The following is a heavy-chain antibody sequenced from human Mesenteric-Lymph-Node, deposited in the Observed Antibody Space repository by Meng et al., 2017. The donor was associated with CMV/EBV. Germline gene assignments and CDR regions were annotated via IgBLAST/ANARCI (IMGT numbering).Heavy chain of an antibody. V-gene: IGHV3-43*01. Sequence: ASGFSFGDYTMHWVRQSPGKGLEWLSLINWNGSPTYYADSVKGRLTISRDNNKNSLYLQMNGLTSEDTALYYCVKEDLPRSGNAFDYWGQGTLVTVSS. J-gene: IGHJ4*02. CDR1: GFSFGDYT. CDR2: INWNGSPT. D-gene: IGHD3-3*01. CDR3: VKEDLPRSGNAFDY.